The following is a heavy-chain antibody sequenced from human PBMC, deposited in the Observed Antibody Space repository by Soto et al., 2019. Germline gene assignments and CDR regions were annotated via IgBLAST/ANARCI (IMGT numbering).Heavy chain of an antibody. J-gene: IGHJ4*02. CDR2: IYYRGAT. Sequence: QVQLQESGPGLAKPSETLTLTCTVSGGSVSPYYWSWIRQPPEKGLEWIGHIYYRGATRFNPSFEGRATISLDTSRNQSSLTLNSVTAADTAVYYCARHGRPDSNTWNFDFWGQGARVTVSS. CDR1: GGSVSPYY. V-gene: IGHV4-59*08. CDR3: ARHGRPDSNTWNFDF. D-gene: IGHD1-20*01.